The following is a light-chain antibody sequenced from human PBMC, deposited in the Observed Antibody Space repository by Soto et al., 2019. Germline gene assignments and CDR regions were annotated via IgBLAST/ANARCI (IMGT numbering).Light chain of an antibody. CDR1: QSVSSY. J-gene: IGKJ5*01. Sequence: EIVLTQSPATLSLSPGERATLSCRASQSVSSYLAWYQQKPGQAPRLLIYGASSRATGIPVRFSGSGSGTEFTLTISSLQSEDFAVYYCQQYNNWPLTLGQGTRLEIK. CDR3: QQYNNWPLT. CDR2: GAS. V-gene: IGKV3-15*01.